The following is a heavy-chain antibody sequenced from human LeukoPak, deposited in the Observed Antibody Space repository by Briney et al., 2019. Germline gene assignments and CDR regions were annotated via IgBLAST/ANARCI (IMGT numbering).Heavy chain of an antibody. CDR3: ARRKQDDILTGYYPAAFDI. CDR1: GGSISSGDYY. Sequence: SETLSLTCTVSGGSISSGDYYWSWIRQPPGKGLEWIGYIYYSGSTYYNPSLKSRVTISVDTSKNQFSLKLSSVTAADTAVYYCARRKQDDILTGYYPAAFDIWGQGTMVTVSS. J-gene: IGHJ3*02. V-gene: IGHV4-30-4*01. D-gene: IGHD3-9*01. CDR2: IYYSGST.